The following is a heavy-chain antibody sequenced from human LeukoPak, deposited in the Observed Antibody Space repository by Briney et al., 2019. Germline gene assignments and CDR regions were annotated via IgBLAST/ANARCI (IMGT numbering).Heavy chain of an antibody. Sequence: GSSVKVSCKASGGTFSSYAISWVRQAPGQGLEWMGWISAYNGNTNYAQKLQGRVTMTTDTSTSTAYMELRSLRSDDTAVYYCARGRDYDILTGYSSDAFDIWGQGTMVTVSS. CDR3: ARGRDYDILTGYSSDAFDI. CDR2: ISAYNGNT. V-gene: IGHV1-18*01. J-gene: IGHJ3*02. D-gene: IGHD3-9*01. CDR1: GGTFSSYA.